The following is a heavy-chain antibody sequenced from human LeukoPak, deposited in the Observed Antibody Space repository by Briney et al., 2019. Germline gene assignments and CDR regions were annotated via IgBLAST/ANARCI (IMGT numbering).Heavy chain of an antibody. V-gene: IGHV1-2*06. CDR2: INPNSGGT. CDR1: GYTFTGYY. Sequence: ASVKVSCKASGYTFTGYYMHWVRQAPGQGLEWMGRINPNSGGTNYAQKFQGRVTMTRDTFISTAYMELSRLRSGDTAVYYCARDRSLGPWLSYWGQGTLVTVSS. CDR3: ARDRSLGPWLSY. J-gene: IGHJ4*02. D-gene: IGHD5-24*01.